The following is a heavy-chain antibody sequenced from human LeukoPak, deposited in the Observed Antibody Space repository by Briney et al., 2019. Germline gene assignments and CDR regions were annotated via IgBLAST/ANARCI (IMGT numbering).Heavy chain of an antibody. V-gene: IGHV4-59*01. D-gene: IGHD5-12*01. Sequence: SETLSLTCTVSGGSISSYYWSWIRQPPGKGLEWIGYIYYSGSTNYNPSLKSRVTISVDTSKNQFSLKLSSVTAADTAVYYCARQGGSGYLGGNWLDPWGQGTLVTVSS. CDR2: IYYSGST. CDR1: GGSISSYY. CDR3: ARQGGSGYLGGNWLDP. J-gene: IGHJ5*02.